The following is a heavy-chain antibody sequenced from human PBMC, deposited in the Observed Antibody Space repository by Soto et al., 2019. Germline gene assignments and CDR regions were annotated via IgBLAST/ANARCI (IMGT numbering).Heavy chain of an antibody. V-gene: IGHV4-59*01. J-gene: IGHJ5*02. CDR2: IYNSEST. CDR1: DGSISNYY. D-gene: IGHD3-9*01. Sequence: ETLSLSGTVSDGSISNYYWSWIQRPPGKGLAWIGHIYNSESTTYNPSLKRRVTISVDTSKHQFSLKLTSVTAADTAVYYCARGLMLRYTDSLEPWGQGTLVTVSS. CDR3: ARGLMLRYTDSLEP.